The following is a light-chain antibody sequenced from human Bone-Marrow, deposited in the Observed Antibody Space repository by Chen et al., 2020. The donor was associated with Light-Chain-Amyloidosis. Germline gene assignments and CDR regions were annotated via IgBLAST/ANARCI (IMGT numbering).Light chain of an antibody. CDR3: NSYTRNVMYV. J-gene: IGLJ1*01. V-gene: IGLV2-14*01. CDR2: ELN. Sequence: QSALTQPASVSGSPGQSITISCTGTINDVGAYNHVSWYQHHPGKAPKLIIFELNNRPSGMSDRFSGSKSGDTAYLTISALQAEDESDYYCNSYTRNVMYVFGPGTTVTVL. CDR1: INDVGAYNH.